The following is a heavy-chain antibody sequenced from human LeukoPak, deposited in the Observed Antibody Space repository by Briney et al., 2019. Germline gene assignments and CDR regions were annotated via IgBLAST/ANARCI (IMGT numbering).Heavy chain of an antibody. CDR3: AKRGDCSGTCTYDY. D-gene: IGHD2-2*01. Sequence: PGGSLRLSCAASGFTFSNYAIHWVRQAPGKGPEWVSIVGGSGVKTYYADSVKGRFTISRDNSKNTVYLQMNSLRAEDTAVYYCAKRGDCSGTCTYDYWGQGTLVTVSS. V-gene: IGHV3-23*01. CDR1: GFTFSNYA. J-gene: IGHJ4*02. CDR2: VGGSGVKT.